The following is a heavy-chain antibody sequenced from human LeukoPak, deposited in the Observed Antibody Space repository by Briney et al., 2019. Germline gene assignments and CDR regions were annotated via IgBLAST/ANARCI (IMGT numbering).Heavy chain of an antibody. CDR3: AKDILGVYYYYYYMDV. CDR1: GFSFSNYA. D-gene: IGHD3-3*01. CDR2: ISGSVLGT. J-gene: IGHJ6*03. V-gene: IGHV3-23*01. Sequence: PGGSLRLSCAASGFSFSNYAMSWVRQAPGKGLEWVSTISGSVLGTYYADSVKGRFTISRDNSKSTLYVQMNSLRAEDTAVYYCAKDILGVYYYYYYMDVWGKGTTVTVSS.